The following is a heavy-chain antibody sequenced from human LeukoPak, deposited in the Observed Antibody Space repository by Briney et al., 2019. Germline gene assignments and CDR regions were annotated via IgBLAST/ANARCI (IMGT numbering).Heavy chain of an antibody. CDR3: AISLAHYTYMDV. V-gene: IGHV4-34*01. J-gene: IGHJ6*03. CDR1: GGSFSGYY. Sequence: PSETLSLTCAVYGGSFSGYYWSWIRQPPGKGLEWIGEIYHSGSTNYNPSLKSRVTISVDTSKNQFSLKLSSVTAADTAVYYCAISLAHYTYMDVRGKGTTVTVSS. D-gene: IGHD3-3*01. CDR2: IYHSGST.